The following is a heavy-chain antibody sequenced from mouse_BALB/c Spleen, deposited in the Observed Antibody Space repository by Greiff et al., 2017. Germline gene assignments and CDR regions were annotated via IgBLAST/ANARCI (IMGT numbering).Heavy chain of an antibody. D-gene: IGHD1-1*02. V-gene: IGHV14-3*02. CDR3: ARGGYYWYFDV. CDR1: GFNIKDTY. Sequence: VQLQQSGAELVKPGASVKLSCTASGFNIKDTYMHWVKQRPGRGLEWIGRIDPSDSETHYNQKFKDKATLTVDKSSSTAYIQLSSLTSEDSAVYYCARGGYYWYFDVWGAGTTVTVSS. J-gene: IGHJ1*01. CDR2: IDPSDSET.